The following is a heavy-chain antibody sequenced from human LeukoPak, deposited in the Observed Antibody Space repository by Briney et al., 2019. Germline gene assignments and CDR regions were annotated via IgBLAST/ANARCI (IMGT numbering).Heavy chain of an antibody. CDR1: GFTFSSYW. J-gene: IGHJ6*02. CDR3: AREASSSWYYYYGMDV. Sequence: PGGSLRLSCAASGFTFSSYWMSWVRQAPGKGLEWVANIKQDGSEKYYVDSVKGRFTISRDNVKNSLYLQMNSLRAEDAAVYYCAREASSSWYYYYGMDVWGQGTTVTVSS. V-gene: IGHV3-7*03. D-gene: IGHD6-13*01. CDR2: IKQDGSEK.